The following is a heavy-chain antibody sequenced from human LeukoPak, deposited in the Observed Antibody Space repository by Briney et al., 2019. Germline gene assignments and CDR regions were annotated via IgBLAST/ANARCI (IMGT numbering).Heavy chain of an antibody. J-gene: IGHJ5*02. Sequence: ASVKVSCKASGYTFTSYGISWVRQAPGQGLEWMGWISAYNGNTNYAQKLQGRVTMTTDTSTSTAYVELRSLRSDDTAVYYCARDPSSGWYENWFDPWGQGTLVTVSS. V-gene: IGHV1-18*01. D-gene: IGHD6-19*01. CDR1: GYTFTSYG. CDR3: ARDPSSGWYENWFDP. CDR2: ISAYNGNT.